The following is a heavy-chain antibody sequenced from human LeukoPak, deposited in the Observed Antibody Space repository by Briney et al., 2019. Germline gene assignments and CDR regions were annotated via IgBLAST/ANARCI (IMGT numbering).Heavy chain of an antibody. CDR2: ISSSGSTI. J-gene: IGHJ4*02. V-gene: IGHV3-11*01. Sequence: GGSLRLSCAASGFTFSDYYMSWIRQAAGKGLEWVSYISSSGSTIYYADSVKGRFTISRDNAKKTLYLQMDSLRAEDTAVYYCASPPRSIAAAVDYWGQGTLVTVSS. CDR1: GFTFSDYY. D-gene: IGHD6-13*01. CDR3: ASPPRSIAAAVDY.